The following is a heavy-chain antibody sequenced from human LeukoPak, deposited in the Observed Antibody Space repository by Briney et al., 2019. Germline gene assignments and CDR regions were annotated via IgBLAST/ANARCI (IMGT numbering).Heavy chain of an antibody. V-gene: IGHV4-34*01. CDR3: ARLDWVNWFDP. J-gene: IGHJ5*02. CDR2: INHSGST. CDR1: GGSFSGYY. Sequence: SETLSLTCAVYGGSFSGYYWSWIRQPPGKGLEWIGEINHSGSTYYNPSLKSRVTISVDTSKNQFSLKLSSVTAADTAVYYCARLDWVNWFDPWGQGTLDTVSS. D-gene: IGHD3/OR15-3a*01.